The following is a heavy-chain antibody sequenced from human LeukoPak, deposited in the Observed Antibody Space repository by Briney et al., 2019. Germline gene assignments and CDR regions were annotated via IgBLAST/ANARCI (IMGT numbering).Heavy chain of an antibody. CDR1: GESLSGHY. J-gene: IGHJ5*02. V-gene: IGHV4-34*01. CDR2: INHDGGT. CDR3: TKNNWFDP. Sequence: SETLSLTCAVYGESLSGHYWSWIRQTPGKGLEWIGEINHDGGTNYNPSLKSRVTISLDTSKNQFSLNLASVTAADTAVYYCTKNNWFDPWGQGTLVTVSS.